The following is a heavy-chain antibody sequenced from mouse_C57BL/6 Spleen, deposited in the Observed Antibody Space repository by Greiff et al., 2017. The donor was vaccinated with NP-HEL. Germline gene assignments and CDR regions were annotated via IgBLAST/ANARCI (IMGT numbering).Heavy chain of an antibody. V-gene: IGHV1-18*01. J-gene: IGHJ4*01. Sequence: EVQLQQSGPELVKPGASVKIPCKASGYTFTDYNMDWVKQSHGKSLEWIGDINPNNGGTIYNQKFKGKATLTVDKSSSTAYMELRSLTSEDTAVYYCARYAYYSNYIAMDYWGQGTSVTVSS. CDR3: ARYAYYSNYIAMDY. D-gene: IGHD2-5*01. CDR2: INPNNGGT. CDR1: GYTFTDYN.